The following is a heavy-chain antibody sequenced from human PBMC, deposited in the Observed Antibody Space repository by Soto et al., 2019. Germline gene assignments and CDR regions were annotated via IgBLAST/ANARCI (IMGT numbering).Heavy chain of an antibody. CDR3: ARFLFTSTWSVDY. CDR1: GYRLSSYW. D-gene: IGHD6-13*01. J-gene: IGHJ4*02. V-gene: IGHV5-10-1*01. Sequence: GESLKISCKGSGYRLSSYWSSWGRQMPGKGLEWMGRIDPSDSYTSYSPSFQGHVTISADKAITTPYLQWSSLKASDTAMFYCARFLFTSTWSVDYWGQGPLVPVSS. CDR2: IDPSDSYT.